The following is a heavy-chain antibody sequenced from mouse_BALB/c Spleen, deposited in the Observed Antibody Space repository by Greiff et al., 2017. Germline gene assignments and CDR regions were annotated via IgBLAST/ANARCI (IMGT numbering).Heavy chain of an antibody. CDR2: INPSNGRT. CDR1: GYTFTSYD. CDR3: ARLDGNYVSWFAY. J-gene: IGHJ3*01. V-gene: IGHV1S81*02. D-gene: IGHD2-1*01. Sequence: VQLQQSGPELVKPGALVKISCKASGYTFTSYDINWVKQRPGQGLEWIGEINPSNGRTNYNEKFKSKATLTVDKSSSTAYMQLSSLTSEDSAVYYCARLDGNYVSWFAYWGQGTLVTVSA.